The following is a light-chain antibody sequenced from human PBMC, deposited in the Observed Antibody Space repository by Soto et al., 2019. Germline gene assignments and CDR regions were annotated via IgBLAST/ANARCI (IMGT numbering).Light chain of an antibody. Sequence: SVLSQPASVSGSPGQSITISCTGNSSEFGSNDLVSWYQQHPGKAPKLMIYEVSKRPSGISNRFSGSKSGNTASLTISGLQAEDEGDYYCCSYVGRSDSYVFGAGTKVTVL. CDR3: CSYVGRSDSYV. CDR2: EVS. V-gene: IGLV2-23*02. CDR1: SSEFGSNDL. J-gene: IGLJ1*01.